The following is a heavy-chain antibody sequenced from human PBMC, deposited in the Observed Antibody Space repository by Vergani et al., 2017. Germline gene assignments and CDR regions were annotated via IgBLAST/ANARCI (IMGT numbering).Heavy chain of an antibody. CDR2: ISGSGGST. CDR3: QRRGSGSYXPKE. Sequence: EVQLLESGGGLVQPGGSLRLSCAASGFTFSSYAMSWVRQAPGKGLEWVSAISGSGGSTYYADSVKGRFTIARDNSKNTLYLQMNSLRAEDTAVYYCQRRGSGSYXPKEGGQGTRVTVSS. V-gene: IGHV3-23*01. D-gene: IGHD3-10*01. J-gene: IGHJ4*02. CDR1: GFTFSSYA.